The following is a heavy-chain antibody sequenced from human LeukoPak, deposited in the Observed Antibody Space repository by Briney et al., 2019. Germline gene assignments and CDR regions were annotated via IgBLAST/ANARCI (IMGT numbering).Heavy chain of an antibody. CDR1: GFTFSSYA. CDR3: AKSLFPMVRGVIIYFDY. V-gene: IGHV3-23*01. CDR2: ISGSGGST. J-gene: IGHJ4*02. Sequence: PGGSLRLSCAASGFTFSSYAMSWVRQAPGKGLEWVSAISGSGGSTYYADSVKGRFTISRDNSKNTLYLQMNSLRAEDTAVYYCAKSLFPMVRGVIIYFDYWGQGTLVTVSS. D-gene: IGHD3-10*01.